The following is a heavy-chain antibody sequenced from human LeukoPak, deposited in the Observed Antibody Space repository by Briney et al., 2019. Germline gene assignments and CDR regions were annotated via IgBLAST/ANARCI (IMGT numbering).Heavy chain of an antibody. CDR2: ISSSSSYI. CDR1: GFTFSSYS. Sequence: GGSLRLSCAASGFTFSSYSMNWVRQAPGKGLEWVSSISSSSSYIYYADSVKGRFTISRDNAKNSLYLQMNSLRAEDTAVYYCARDYYYDSSGYYHYYYYYYMDVWGKGTTVTVSS. D-gene: IGHD3-22*01. V-gene: IGHV3-21*01. J-gene: IGHJ6*03. CDR3: ARDYYYDSSGYYHYYYYYYMDV.